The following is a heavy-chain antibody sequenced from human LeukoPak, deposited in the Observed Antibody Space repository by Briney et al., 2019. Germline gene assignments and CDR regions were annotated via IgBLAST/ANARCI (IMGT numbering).Heavy chain of an antibody. V-gene: IGHV3-7*01. Sequence: GGSLRLSCAASGFIFSSHWMSWVRQAPGKGLEWVACIKQDGSGKYYVDSVKGRFTISRDNAKNSLYLQINSLRPDDTAVYYCARGAAADRGWGQGTLVTVSS. CDR2: IKQDGSGK. J-gene: IGHJ4*02. D-gene: IGHD6-13*01. CDR3: ARGAAADRG. CDR1: GFIFSSHW.